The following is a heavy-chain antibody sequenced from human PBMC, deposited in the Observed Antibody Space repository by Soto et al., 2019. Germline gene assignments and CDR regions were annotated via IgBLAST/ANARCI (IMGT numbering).Heavy chain of an antibody. CDR1: GYTFSSYY. CDR2: INPNGGST. J-gene: IGHJ4*02. CDR3: ARGLGLGHC. D-gene: IGHD3-9*01. V-gene: IGHV1-46*01. Sequence: QVQLVQSGAEVKKPGASVKVSCKASGYTFSSYYIHWVRQAPGQGLEWIGIINPNGGSTNYAQKFTGRLTMTRDTSTAAVYMDLSALTADDTAMYYCARGLGLGHCWGQGPLVAVSS.